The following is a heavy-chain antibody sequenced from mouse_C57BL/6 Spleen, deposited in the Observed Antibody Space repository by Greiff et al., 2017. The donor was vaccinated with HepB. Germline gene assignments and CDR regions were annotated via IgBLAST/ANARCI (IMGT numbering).Heavy chain of an antibody. D-gene: IGHD1-1*01. V-gene: IGHV5-16*01. J-gene: IGHJ4*01. CDR2: INYDGSST. Sequence: EVMLVESEGGLVQPGSSMKLSCTASGFTFRDYYMAWVRQVPEKGLEWVANINYDGSSTYYLDSLKSRFIISRDNAKNILYLQMSSLKSEDTATYYCARDHYYGSGGAMDYWGQGTSVTVSS. CDR1: GFTFRDYY. CDR3: ARDHYYGSGGAMDY.